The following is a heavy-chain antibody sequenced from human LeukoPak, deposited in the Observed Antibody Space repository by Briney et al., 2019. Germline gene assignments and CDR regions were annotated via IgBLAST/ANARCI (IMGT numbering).Heavy chain of an antibody. D-gene: IGHD2-15*01. CDR2: IYYSGST. CDR1: GGSISSGDYY. J-gene: IGHJ5*02. V-gene: IGHV4-30-4*01. Sequence: PSQTLSLTCTVSGGSISSGDYYWSWIRQPPGKGLEWIGYIYYSGSTYYNPSLKSRVTISVDTSKNQFSLKLSSVTAADTAVYYCARVAVVVVAATPSGNLPNWFDPWGQGTLVTVSS. CDR3: ARVAVVVVAATPSGNLPNWFDP.